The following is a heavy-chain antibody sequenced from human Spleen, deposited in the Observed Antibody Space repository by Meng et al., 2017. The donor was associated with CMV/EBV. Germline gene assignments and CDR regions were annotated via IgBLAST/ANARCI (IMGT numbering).Heavy chain of an antibody. Sequence: SETLSLTCTVSGGSISSSSYYWGWIRQPPGKGLEWIGSIYYSGSTYYNPSLKSRVTISVDTSKNQFSLKLSSVTAADTAVYYCARERTGTFDRWGQGTLVTVSS. CDR1: GGSISSSSYY. V-gene: IGHV4-39*07. CDR2: IYYSGST. CDR3: ARERTGTFDR. D-gene: IGHD1-1*01. J-gene: IGHJ5*02.